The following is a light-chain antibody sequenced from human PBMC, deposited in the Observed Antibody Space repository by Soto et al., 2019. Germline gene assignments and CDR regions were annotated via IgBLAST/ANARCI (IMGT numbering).Light chain of an antibody. J-gene: IGLJ3*02. CDR1: GSDVGGDNY. CDR3: SSYSASSTL. V-gene: IGLV2-14*01. Sequence: QSALTQPASVSGSPGQSITISCTGSGSDVGGDNYVSWYQQHPGKAPKLIIYGVNNRPSGVSNRFSGSKSANTASLTISGLQDEDEADYYCSSYSASSTLFGGGTKLTVL. CDR2: GVN.